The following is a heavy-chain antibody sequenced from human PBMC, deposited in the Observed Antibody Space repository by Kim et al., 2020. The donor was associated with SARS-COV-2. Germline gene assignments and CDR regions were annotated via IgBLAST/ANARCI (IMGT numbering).Heavy chain of an antibody. CDR1: GGSISSYY. V-gene: IGHV4-59*01. Sequence: SETLSLTCTVSGGSISSYYWSWIRQPPGKGLEWIGYIYYSGSTNYNPSLKSRVTISVDTSKNQFSLKLSSVTAADTAVYYCARTFMVRAINWFDPWGQGT. CDR3: ARTFMVRAINWFDP. D-gene: IGHD3-10*01. CDR2: IYYSGST. J-gene: IGHJ5*02.